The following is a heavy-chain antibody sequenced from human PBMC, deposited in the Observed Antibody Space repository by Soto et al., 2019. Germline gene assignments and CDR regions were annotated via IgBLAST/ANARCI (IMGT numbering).Heavy chain of an antibody. V-gene: IGHV5-10-1*01. J-gene: IGHJ6*02. D-gene: IGHD6-13*01. Sequence: PGESLKISCKGSGYSFTSYWISWVRQMPGKGLEWMGRIDPSDSYTNYSPSFQGHVTISADKSISTAYLQWSSLKASDTAMYYCARQYSAAGTKIYYYGMDVWGQGTTVTVSS. CDR1: GYSFTSYW. CDR2: IDPSDSYT. CDR3: ARQYSAAGTKIYYYGMDV.